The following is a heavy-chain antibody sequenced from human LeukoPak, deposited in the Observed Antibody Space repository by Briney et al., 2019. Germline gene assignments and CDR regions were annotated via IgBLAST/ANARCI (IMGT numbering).Heavy chain of an antibody. CDR2: IKQDGSEK. V-gene: IGHV3-7*03. J-gene: IGHJ4*02. CDR3: AREGRSSYNAPY. CDR1: GFTFSNYW. Sequence: GGSLRPSCVASGFTFSNYWMTWVRQAPGKGLEWVANIKQDGSEKYYVDSVKGRFTISRDNAKNSLYLQMNSLRAEDTAVYYCAREGRSSYNAPYWGQGTLVTVSS. D-gene: IGHD1-26*01.